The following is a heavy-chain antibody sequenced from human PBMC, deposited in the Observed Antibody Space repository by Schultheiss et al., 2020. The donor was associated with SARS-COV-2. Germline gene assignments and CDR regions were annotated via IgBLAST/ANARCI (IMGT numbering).Heavy chain of an antibody. CDR2: IYYSGST. CDR3: ARGDYYDWGYFDY. D-gene: IGHD3-10*01. CDR1: GGSFSGYY. J-gene: IGHJ4*02. Sequence: SQTLSLTCTVYGGSFSGYYWSWIRQPPGKGLEWIGYIYYSGSTNYNPSLKSRVTISVDTSKNQFSLKLSSVTAADTAVYYCARGDYYDWGYFDYWGQGTLVTVSS. V-gene: IGHV4-59*01.